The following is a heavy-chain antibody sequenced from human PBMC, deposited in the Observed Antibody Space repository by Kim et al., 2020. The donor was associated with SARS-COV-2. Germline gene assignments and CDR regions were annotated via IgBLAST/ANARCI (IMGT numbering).Heavy chain of an antibody. CDR3: ARTPVSDYHQSLGFNP. J-gene: IGHJ5*02. V-gene: IGHV4-59*01. CDR2: IHYTGST. CDR1: GDSFIGYW. D-gene: IGHD4-17*01. Sequence: SETLSLTCTVSGDSFIGYWYTWLRQPPGKGLEWIGYIHYTGSTNYNPSFESRLTISVDRSNKQISLNLRSVTTADTAIYYCARTPVSDYHQSLGFNPWG.